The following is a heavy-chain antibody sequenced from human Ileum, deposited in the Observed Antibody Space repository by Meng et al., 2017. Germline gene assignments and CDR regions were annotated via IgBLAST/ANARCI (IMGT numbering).Heavy chain of an antibody. CDR3: ARGTLRSGYRNHKFNY. V-gene: IGHV3-30*04. D-gene: IGHD3-22*01. CDR1: GFTFSSYA. J-gene: IGHJ4*02. Sequence: GESLKTSCAASGFTFSSYAMHWVRQAPGKGLEWVAVISYDGSNKYYADSVKGRFTIYRDNSKNTLYLQMNSLRAEETAVYYCARGTLRSGYRNHKFNYWARG. CDR2: ISYDGSNK.